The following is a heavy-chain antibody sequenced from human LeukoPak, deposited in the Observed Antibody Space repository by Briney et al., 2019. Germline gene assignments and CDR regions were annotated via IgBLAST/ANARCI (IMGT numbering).Heavy chain of an antibody. V-gene: IGHV4-59*01. J-gene: IGHJ5*02. CDR1: GGSISSYY. CDR2: IYYSGST. D-gene: IGHD1-7*01. CDR3: ARGELRRGWFDP. Sequence: SETLSLTCTVSGGSISSYYWSWIRQPPGKGLEWIGYIYYSGSTNYNPSLKSRVTISVDTSKNQFSLKLSSVTAADTAVYYCARGELRRGWFDPWGHGTLVTVSS.